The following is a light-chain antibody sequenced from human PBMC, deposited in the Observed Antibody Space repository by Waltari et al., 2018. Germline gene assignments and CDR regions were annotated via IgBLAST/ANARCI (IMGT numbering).Light chain of an antibody. Sequence: QSVLTQPPSVSAAPGQKVTISCSGTGSNIGNNFVSWYQQLPGTAPKLLIYDNNKRPSGIPDRFSGAKSGTSATLVSTGLQTGDEADYYCGTWDTDLSVVFGGGTQLTVL. CDR2: DNN. J-gene: IGLJ2*01. V-gene: IGLV1-51*01. CDR3: GTWDTDLSVV. CDR1: GSNIGNNF.